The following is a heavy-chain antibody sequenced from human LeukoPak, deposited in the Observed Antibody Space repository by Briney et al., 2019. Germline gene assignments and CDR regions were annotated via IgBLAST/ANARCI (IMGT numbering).Heavy chain of an antibody. J-gene: IGHJ4*02. CDR2: INSDGSIT. V-gene: IGHV3-74*01. CDR1: GFTFSSYW. CDR3: ARVQRSSSGWYEAGLDY. D-gene: IGHD6-19*01. Sequence: GGSLRLSCAASGFTFSSYWMYWVRQAPGKGLVWVSHINSDGSITSYADSVKGRFTISRDNAKTTLYLQMNSLIAEDTAVYYCARVQRSSSGWYEAGLDYWGQGTLVTVSS.